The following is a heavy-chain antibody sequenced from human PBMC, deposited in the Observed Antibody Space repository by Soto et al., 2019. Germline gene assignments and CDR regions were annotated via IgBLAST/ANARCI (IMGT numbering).Heavy chain of an antibody. Sequence: SETLSLTCAVYGGSFSGYYWSWIRQPPGKGLEWIGEINHSGSTNYNPSLKSRVTISVDTSKNQFSLKLSSVTAADTAVYYCARGSRGYYDILTGYVRGSQFDYWGQGTLVTVSA. V-gene: IGHV4-34*01. CDR1: GGSFSGYY. CDR3: ARGSRGYYDILTGYVRGSQFDY. D-gene: IGHD3-9*01. J-gene: IGHJ4*02. CDR2: INHSGST.